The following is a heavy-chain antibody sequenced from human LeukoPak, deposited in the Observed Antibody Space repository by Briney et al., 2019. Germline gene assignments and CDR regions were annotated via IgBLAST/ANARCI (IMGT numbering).Heavy chain of an antibody. Sequence: ASVKVSCKASGYTFTSYGISWVRQAPGQGLEWMGWISAYNGNTNYAQKLQGRVTMTTDTSTSTAYMELRSLRSDDTAVHYCARHYHSDILTGYPPGFDYWGQGTLVTVSS. V-gene: IGHV1-18*01. J-gene: IGHJ4*02. CDR1: GYTFTSYG. CDR3: ARHYHSDILTGYPPGFDY. D-gene: IGHD3-9*01. CDR2: ISAYNGNT.